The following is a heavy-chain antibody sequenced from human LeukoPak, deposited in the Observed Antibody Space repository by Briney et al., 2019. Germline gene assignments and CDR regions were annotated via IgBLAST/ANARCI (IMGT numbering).Heavy chain of an antibody. D-gene: IGHD6-19*01. CDR2: IYYTGGT. CDR3: AKYGNSGWVIDN. V-gene: IGHV4-59*08. J-gene: IGHJ4*02. Sequence: SETLSLTCTVSGGSIGSDYWTWIRQPPGKGLEYIGYIYYTGGTNYNASLKSRVTISVDTSKNQFYLKLSSVTAAETAVYFCAKYGNSGWVIDNWGQGTLVTVSS. CDR1: GGSIGSDY.